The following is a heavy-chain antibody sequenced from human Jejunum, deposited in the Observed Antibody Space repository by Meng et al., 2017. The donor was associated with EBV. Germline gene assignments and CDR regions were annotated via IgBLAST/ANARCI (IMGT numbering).Heavy chain of an antibody. D-gene: IGHD2-21*02. CDR3: AGDRRAYCGSDCNPLDY. Sequence: QGPPQRSGAVLVSPSATLPLPRPGAGDFDSSRSYHWNWIRQPPGKGMEWLGCMYYSGSSNDNPSLKSRVTISIDMSKNQFSLKLNSVTAADTAVYYCAGDRRAYCGSDCNPLDYWGQGTLVTVSS. J-gene: IGHJ4*02. V-gene: IGHV4-61*01. CDR2: MYYSGSS. CDR1: GDFDSSRSYH.